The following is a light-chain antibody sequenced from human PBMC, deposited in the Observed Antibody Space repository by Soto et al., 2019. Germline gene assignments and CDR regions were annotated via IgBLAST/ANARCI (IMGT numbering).Light chain of an antibody. Sequence: SQDISHYLNWYQQKPGKALKLLIYDASNLHPGVPSRFRGSGSRTEFSFNTTSLQPEDVATYYCQQYDDLPITFGQGTRLEIK. V-gene: IGKV1-33*01. J-gene: IGKJ5*01. CDR1: QDISHY. CDR3: QQYDDLPIT. CDR2: DAS.